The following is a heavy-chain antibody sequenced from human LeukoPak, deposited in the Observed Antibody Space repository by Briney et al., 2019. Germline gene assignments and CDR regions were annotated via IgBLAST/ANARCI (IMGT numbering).Heavy chain of an antibody. CDR2: ISGSGGST. D-gene: IGHD3-10*01. CDR1: GFTFSSYA. Sequence: GGSLRLSCAASGFTFSSYAMSWVRQAPGKGLEWVSAISGSGGSTYYADSVKGRFTISRDNSKNTLYLQMNSLRAEDTAVYYCAKGGIGLLWFGEFRDYYYYGMDVWGQGTTATVSS. V-gene: IGHV3-23*01. CDR3: AKGGIGLLWFGEFRDYYYYGMDV. J-gene: IGHJ6*02.